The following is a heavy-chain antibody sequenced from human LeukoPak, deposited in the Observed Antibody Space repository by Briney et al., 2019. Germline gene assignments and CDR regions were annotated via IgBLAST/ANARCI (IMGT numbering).Heavy chain of an antibody. Sequence: PGGSLRLSCAASGFTVSCNYMSWVRQAPGKGLEWVSVIYSGGSTYYADSVKGRFTISRDNSKNTLYLQMNSLRAEDTAVYYCARDRVYGSGSYYNEGSYWGQGTLVTVSS. D-gene: IGHD3-10*01. V-gene: IGHV3-66*01. CDR1: GFTVSCNY. CDR2: IYSGGST. CDR3: ARDRVYGSGSYYNEGSY. J-gene: IGHJ4*02.